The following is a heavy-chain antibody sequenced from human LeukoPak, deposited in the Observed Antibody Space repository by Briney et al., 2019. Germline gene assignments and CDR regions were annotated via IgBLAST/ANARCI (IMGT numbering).Heavy chain of an antibody. Sequence: PGGSLRLSCVASGFTFTNYGMHWVRQAPGKGLEWVAAILYDGSKKYYADSVKGRFSIYRDNSNYTLYLQMNSLRAEDTAVYYCANFEGSSQAFHIWGQGTTVTVSS. CDR2: ILYDGSKK. J-gene: IGHJ6*02. D-gene: IGHD6-13*01. CDR3: ANFEGSSQAFHI. CDR1: GFTFTNYG. V-gene: IGHV3-30*18.